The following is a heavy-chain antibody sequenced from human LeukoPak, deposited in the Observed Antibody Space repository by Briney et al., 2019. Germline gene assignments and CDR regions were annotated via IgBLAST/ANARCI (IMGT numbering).Heavy chain of an antibody. CDR2: IYSGGTT. CDR3: ARGRDSSSWYFYGMDV. CDR1: GFTVSSNY. D-gene: IGHD6-13*01. V-gene: IGHV3-53*01. J-gene: IGHJ6*02. Sequence: GGSLRLSCAASGFTVSSNYMSWVRQAPGKGLEWVSVIYSGGTTYYADSVKGRFTISRDNSKNTLYLQMNSLRAEDTAVYYCARGRDSSSWYFYGMDVWGQGTAVTVSS.